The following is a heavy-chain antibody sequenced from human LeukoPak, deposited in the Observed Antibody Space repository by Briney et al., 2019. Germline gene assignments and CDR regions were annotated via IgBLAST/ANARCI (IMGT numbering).Heavy chain of an antibody. D-gene: IGHD6-19*01. CDR2: ISYDGSNK. V-gene: IGHV3-30-3*02. CDR3: AKSSNSSGWSKGLFDY. J-gene: IGHJ4*02. CDR1: GFTFSSYA. Sequence: GGSLRLSCAASGFTFSSYAMHWVRQAPGKGLEWVAVISYDGSNKYYADSVKGRFTISRDNSKNTLYLQMNSLRAEDTAVYYCAKSSNSSGWSKGLFDYWGQGTLVTVSS.